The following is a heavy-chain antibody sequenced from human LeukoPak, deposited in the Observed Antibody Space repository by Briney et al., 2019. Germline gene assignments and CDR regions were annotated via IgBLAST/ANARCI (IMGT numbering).Heavy chain of an antibody. J-gene: IGHJ4*02. D-gene: IGHD3-16*02. Sequence: SQTLSLTCTVSGVSISSGTDYWTWIRQPAGKGLEWIGRIYNSGSTSYNPSLKSRVTISMDTSKNQFSLKLNSVTAADTAVYYCARGRDDDVWGSYPTCFDFWGQGTLVTVSS. CDR3: ARGRDDDVWGSYPTCFDF. CDR1: GVSISSGTDY. V-gene: IGHV4-61*02. CDR2: IYNSGST.